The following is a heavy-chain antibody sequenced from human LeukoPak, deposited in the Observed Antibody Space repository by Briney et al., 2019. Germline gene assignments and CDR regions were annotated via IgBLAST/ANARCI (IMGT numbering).Heavy chain of an antibody. CDR3: AKDSGLITMVRGVINYFDY. D-gene: IGHD3-10*01. CDR1: GFTFSSYA. V-gene: IGHV3-23*01. Sequence: QPGGSLRLSCAASGFTFSSYAMSWVRQAPGKGLEWVSAISGSGGSTYYADSVKGRFTISRDNSKNTLYLQMNSLRAEDTAVYYCAKDSGLITMVRGVINYFDYWGQGTLVTVPS. J-gene: IGHJ4*02. CDR2: ISGSGGST.